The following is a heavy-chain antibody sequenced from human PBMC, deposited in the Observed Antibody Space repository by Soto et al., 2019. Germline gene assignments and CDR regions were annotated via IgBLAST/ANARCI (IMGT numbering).Heavy chain of an antibody. J-gene: IGHJ6*03. CDR2: ISSSSSYI. D-gene: IGHD2-15*01. V-gene: IGHV3-21*01. CDR1: GFTFSSYS. Sequence: GGSLRLSCAASGFTFSSYSMNWVRQAPGKGLEWVSSISSSSSYIYYADSVKGRFTISRDNAKNSLYLQMNSLRAEDTAVYYCARDYQYCSGGSCYSPIDYYYYYMDVWGKGTTVTVSS. CDR3: ARDYQYCSGGSCYSPIDYYYYYMDV.